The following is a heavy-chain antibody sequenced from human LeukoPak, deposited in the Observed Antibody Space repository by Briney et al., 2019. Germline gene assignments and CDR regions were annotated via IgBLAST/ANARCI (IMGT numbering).Heavy chain of an antibody. CDR3: ARDREQKSSSWPYS. Sequence: PGGSLRLSCAASGFTFSSYGMHWVRQAPGKGLEWLAVISYDGSNKYYADSVKGRFTISRDNSKSTLFLQMNSLRAEDTAVYYCARDREQKSSSWPYSWGQGTLVTVSP. CDR1: GFTFSSYG. D-gene: IGHD6-13*01. V-gene: IGHV3-30*03. J-gene: IGHJ4*02. CDR2: ISYDGSNK.